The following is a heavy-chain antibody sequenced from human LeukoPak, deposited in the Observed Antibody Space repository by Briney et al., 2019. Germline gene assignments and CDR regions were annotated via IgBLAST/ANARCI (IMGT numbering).Heavy chain of an antibody. CDR3: AKLHYDTSAYPFDY. Sequence: GGSLRLSCAASGFTFSSYGMHWVRQAPGKGLEWVAVISYDGSNKYYADSVKGRFTISRDNSKNTLYLQMNSLRGGDTAMYYCAKLHYDTSAYPFDYWGQGTLVIVSS. CDR2: ISYDGSNK. CDR1: GFTFSSYG. J-gene: IGHJ4*02. D-gene: IGHD3-22*01. V-gene: IGHV3-30*18.